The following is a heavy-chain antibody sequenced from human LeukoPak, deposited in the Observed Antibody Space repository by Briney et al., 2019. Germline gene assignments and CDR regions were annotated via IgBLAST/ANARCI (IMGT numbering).Heavy chain of an antibody. V-gene: IGHV4-39*01. CDR1: GGFIAGSSYS. Sequence: SETLSLTCTVSGGFIAGSSYSWDWIRQPPGKGLEWIGSIYYSGTTYYNPSLKSRVTISVDTSKNQFSLKLTAVTAADTAVYFCARQEGGLYDYRSGYPLNWFDAWGQGSLVTVSS. J-gene: IGHJ5*02. CDR3: ARQEGGLYDYRSGYPLNWFDA. CDR2: IYYSGTT. D-gene: IGHD3-3*01.